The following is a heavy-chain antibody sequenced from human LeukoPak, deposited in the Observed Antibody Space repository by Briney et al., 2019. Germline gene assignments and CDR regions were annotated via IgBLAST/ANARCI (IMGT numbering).Heavy chain of an antibody. D-gene: IGHD3-22*01. CDR1: GDSISNYY. CDR2: IHYSGST. J-gene: IGHJ6*03. V-gene: IGHV4-59*01. Sequence: ETLSLTCTVSGDSISNYYWNWIRQPPGKGLEWIGYIHYSGSTTYNPSLKSRVTISVDTSKNQFSLKLSSVTAADTAVYYCARDYDSSGRYYYHMDVWGKGTTVTVSS. CDR3: ARDYDSSGRYYYHMDV.